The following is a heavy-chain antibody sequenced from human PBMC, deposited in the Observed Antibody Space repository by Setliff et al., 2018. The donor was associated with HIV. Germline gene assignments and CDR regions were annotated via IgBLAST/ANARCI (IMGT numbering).Heavy chain of an antibody. CDR1: ELTFSNYA. CDR2: INSDGTEK. Sequence: GGSLRLSCAASELTFSNYAMTWVRQAPGKGLEWVANINSDGTEKNYADSVRGRFTISRDNSKNSVYLQMNGLRVEDTAVYYCARLRINDYWGQGTPVTVS. V-gene: IGHV3-7*01. CDR3: ARLRINDY. J-gene: IGHJ4*02.